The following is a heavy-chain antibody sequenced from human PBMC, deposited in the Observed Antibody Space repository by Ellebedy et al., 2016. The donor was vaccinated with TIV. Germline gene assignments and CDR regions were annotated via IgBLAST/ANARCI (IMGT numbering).Heavy chain of an antibody. CDR2: VSGSGGST. Sequence: GESLKISCEVSGFTVSNNYMTWVRQAPGKGLEWVSAVSGSGGSTYYADSVKGRFTISRDNSKNTLYLQMNSLRAEDTAVYYCAKAHKQIAAAGSDFDYWGQGTLVTVSS. V-gene: IGHV3-23*01. J-gene: IGHJ4*02. D-gene: IGHD6-13*01. CDR1: GFTVSNNY. CDR3: AKAHKQIAAAGSDFDY.